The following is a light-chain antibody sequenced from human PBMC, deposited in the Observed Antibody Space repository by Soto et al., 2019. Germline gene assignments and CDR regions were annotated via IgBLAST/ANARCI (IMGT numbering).Light chain of an antibody. CDR2: GAS. CDR3: QQYGSSLFT. V-gene: IGKV3-20*01. CDR1: QSVSSSY. J-gene: IGKJ3*01. Sequence: EIVLTQSPGTLSLSPGERATLSCRASQSVSSSYLAWYQQKPGQAPRLLIYGASSRATGIPDRCSGSGSGKDFTLTISRLEPEDFAVYYCQQYGSSLFTFGPGTRVDIK.